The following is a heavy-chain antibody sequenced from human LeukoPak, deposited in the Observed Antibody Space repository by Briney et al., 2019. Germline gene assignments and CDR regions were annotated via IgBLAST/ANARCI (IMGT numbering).Heavy chain of an antibody. CDR1: GYTFTSYD. D-gene: IGHD3-3*01. CDR3: ARVITIFGDVGSDP. CDR2: MNPNSGNT. V-gene: IGHV1-8*01. J-gene: IGHJ5*02. Sequence: ASVKVSCKASGYTFTSYDINWVRQATGQGLEWMGWMNPNSGNTGYAQKLQGRVTMTRNASISTAYMELSSLRSEDTAVYYCARVITIFGDVGSDPWGQGTLVTVSS.